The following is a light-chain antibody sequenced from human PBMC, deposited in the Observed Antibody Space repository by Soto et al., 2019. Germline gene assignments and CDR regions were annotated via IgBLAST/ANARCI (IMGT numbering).Light chain of an antibody. CDR1: QTISSW. CDR2: KAS. J-gene: IGKJ1*01. Sequence: DIQMTQSPSTPSGSVGDRVTITCRASQTISSWLAWYQQKLGKAPKLLIYKASTLKSGVPSRFSGSGSGTEFTLTISSLQPDDFATYYCQHYNSYSEAFGQGTKVELK. CDR3: QHYNSYSEA. V-gene: IGKV1-5*03.